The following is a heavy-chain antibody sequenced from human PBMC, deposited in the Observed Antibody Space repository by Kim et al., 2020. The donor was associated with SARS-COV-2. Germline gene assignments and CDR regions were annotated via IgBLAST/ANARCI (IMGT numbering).Heavy chain of an antibody. Sequence: SETLSLTCTVSGGSISSSSYYWGWIRQPPGKGLEWIGSISHSGSTYYNPSLKSRVTISVDTSKNQFSLKLSSVTAADTAVYYCARQARESPVRVNSFVPWGQGALFTVSS. J-gene: IGHJ5*02. CDR2: ISHSGST. CDR1: GGSISSSSYY. V-gene: IGHV4-39*01. CDR3: ARQARESPVRVNSFVP. D-gene: IGHD3-22*01.